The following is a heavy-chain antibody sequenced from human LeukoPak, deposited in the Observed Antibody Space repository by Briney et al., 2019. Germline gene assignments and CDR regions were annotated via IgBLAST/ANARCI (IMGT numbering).Heavy chain of an antibody. CDR3: AAELEMATNAFDI. CDR1: GSSFSDYS. CDR2: IIPIFATA. Sequence: SVKVSCKASGSSFSDYSLTWVRQAPGQGLEWMGSIIPIFATANYAQKFQGRITITADEPTSTAYMELSSLRSEDTAVYYRAAELEMATNAFDIWGQGTMVTVSS. V-gene: IGHV1-69*01. D-gene: IGHD5-24*01. J-gene: IGHJ3*02.